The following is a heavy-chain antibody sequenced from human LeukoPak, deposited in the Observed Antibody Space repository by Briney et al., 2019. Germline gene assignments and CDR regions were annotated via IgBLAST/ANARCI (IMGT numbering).Heavy chain of an antibody. J-gene: IGHJ4*02. D-gene: IGHD2-15*01. Sequence: GGSLRLSCAASRFTFSSYWMSWVRRAPWKGLEWVANIRQDGSETYFVDSVKGRFTISRDNANNSLYMQMNSLRAEDTAVYYCARGRYCSGGICYFDYWGQGTLVTVSS. CDR2: IRQDGSET. V-gene: IGHV3-7*04. CDR3: ARGRYCSGGICYFDY. CDR1: RFTFSSYW.